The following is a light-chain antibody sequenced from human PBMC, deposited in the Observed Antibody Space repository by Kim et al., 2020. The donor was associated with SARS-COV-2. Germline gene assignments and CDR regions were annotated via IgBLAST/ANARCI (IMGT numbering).Light chain of an antibody. CDR3: QAWDSTWV. J-gene: IGLJ3*02. CDR2: QDS. CDR1: KLGDKY. V-gene: IGLV3-1*01. Sequence: SYELTQPPSVSVSPGQTASITCSGDKLGDKYACWYQQKPGQSPVLVIYQDSKRPSGIPERFSGSNSGNTVTLTISGTQAMDEADYYCQAWDSTWVFGGGT.